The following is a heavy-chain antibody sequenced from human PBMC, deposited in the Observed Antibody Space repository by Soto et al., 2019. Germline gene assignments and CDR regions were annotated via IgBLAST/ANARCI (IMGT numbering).Heavy chain of an antibody. D-gene: IGHD6-13*01. J-gene: IGHJ4*02. CDR1: GFTFSSYA. V-gene: IGHV3-23*01. CDR2: VSGRGGST. CDR3: AKERAIAAPPIKFAY. Sequence: EVQLLESGGGLVQPGGALRISCAASGFTFSSYALSWVRQAPGKGLEWVSAVSGRGGSTYYADSVKGRFTIPRDNSKNTVYLQMNSLRVEDTAVYHCAKERAIAAPPIKFAYWGQGTLVTVSS.